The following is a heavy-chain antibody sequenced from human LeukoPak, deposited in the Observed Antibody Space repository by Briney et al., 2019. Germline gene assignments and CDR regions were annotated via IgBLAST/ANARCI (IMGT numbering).Heavy chain of an antibody. V-gene: IGHV4-39*01. CDR3: ASLRITIFGVVIYNWFDP. J-gene: IGHJ5*02. CDR2: IYYSGST. CDR1: GGSISSSSYY. D-gene: IGHD3-3*01. Sequence: PSETLSLTCTVSGGSISSSSYYWGWIRQPPGKGLEWIGSIYYSGSTYYNPSLKSRVTISVDTSKNQFSLKLSPVTAEDTAVYYCASLRITIFGVVIYNWFDPWGQGTLVTVSS.